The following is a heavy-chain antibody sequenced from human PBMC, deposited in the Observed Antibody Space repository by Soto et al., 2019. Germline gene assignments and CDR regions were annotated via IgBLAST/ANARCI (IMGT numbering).Heavy chain of an antibody. CDR2: IIPIIGTA. CDR1: GGTFSSYA. CDR3: ARDRDGYNPPLG. J-gene: IGHJ4*02. Sequence: QVQLVQSGAEVKKPGSSVKVSCKASGGTFSSYAISWVRQAPGQGLEWMGGIIPIIGTANYAQKFQGRVTITADESTSTAYLELSSLRSEDTAVYYCARDRDGYNPPLGWGQGTLVTVSS. V-gene: IGHV1-69*12. D-gene: IGHD5-12*01.